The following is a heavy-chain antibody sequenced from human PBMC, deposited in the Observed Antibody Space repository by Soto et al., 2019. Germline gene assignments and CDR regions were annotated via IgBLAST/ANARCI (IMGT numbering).Heavy chain of an antibody. CDR1: GGSFSGYY. D-gene: IGHD3-3*01. Sequence: SETLSLTCAVYGGSFSGYYWSWIRKPPGKGLEWIGEINHSGSTNYNPSLKSRVTISVDTSKNQFSLKLSSVTAADTAVYYCARLTKYYDFWSGYQNFDYWGQGTLVTVSS. CDR3: ARLTKYYDFWSGYQNFDY. CDR2: INHSGST. V-gene: IGHV4-34*01. J-gene: IGHJ4*02.